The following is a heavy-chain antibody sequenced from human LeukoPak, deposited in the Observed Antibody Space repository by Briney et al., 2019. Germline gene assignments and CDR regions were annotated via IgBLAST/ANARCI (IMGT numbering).Heavy chain of an antibody. V-gene: IGHV4-61*08. Sequence: PSETLSLTCTVSGGSISSGGYYWNWIRQHPGKGLEWLGFIYYSGSTNYNPSLKSRVTISVDTSKNQFSLKLSSVTAADTAVYYCAAEVGDYVDYWGQGTLVTVSS. D-gene: IGHD1-26*01. CDR2: IYYSGST. CDR1: GGSISSGGYY. J-gene: IGHJ4*02. CDR3: AAEVGDYVDY.